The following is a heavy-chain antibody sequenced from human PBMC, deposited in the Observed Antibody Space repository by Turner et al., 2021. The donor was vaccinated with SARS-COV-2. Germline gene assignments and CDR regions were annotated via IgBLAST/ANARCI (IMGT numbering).Heavy chain of an antibody. D-gene: IGHD3-10*01. CDR2: IYYSGRT. CDR3: ARPNTYYYGSGDSHGKSHNWFDP. Sequence: QLQLQESGPGLVKPSETLSLTCTVSGGSISSSSYYSGWTRQPPGKGLGWLGSIYYSGRTYYSPSLKRRVTISIDTSKNQFSMKLRSVTGADTAVYYCARPNTYYYGSGDSHGKSHNWFDPWGQGTLVTVSS. V-gene: IGHV4-39*01. J-gene: IGHJ5*02. CDR1: GGSISSSSYY.